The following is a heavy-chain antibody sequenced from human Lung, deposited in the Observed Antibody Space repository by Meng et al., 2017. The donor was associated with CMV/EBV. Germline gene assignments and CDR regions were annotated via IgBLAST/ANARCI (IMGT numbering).Heavy chain of an antibody. CDR2: TYYRSKWYN. CDR3: ARVTDGYNLQGMDV. V-gene: IGHV6-1*01. J-gene: IGHJ6*02. CDR1: GDSVSSNSAA. D-gene: IGHD5-24*01. Sequence: LRLSCAISGDSVSSNSAAWNWIRQSPSRGLEWLGRTYYRSKWYNDYAVSVKSRITINPDTSKNQFSLQLNSVTPEDTAVYYCARVTDGYNLQGMDVWGQGTXVTVSS.